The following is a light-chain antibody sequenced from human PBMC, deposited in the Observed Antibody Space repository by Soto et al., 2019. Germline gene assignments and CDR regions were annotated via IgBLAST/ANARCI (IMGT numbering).Light chain of an antibody. V-gene: IGKV3-15*01. J-gene: IGKJ1*01. CDR1: QSVRSN. CDR3: KQYDNWPRT. CDR2: DDY. Sequence: EFVLTHSPGTMSLSQGERTTLSRRASQSVRSNLAWYQQNPGQPPRILIYDDYSRATGIKSRFSGSGSGTEFTLTISSMKSEDFAVYYCKQYDNWPRTFGHWPKLDLK.